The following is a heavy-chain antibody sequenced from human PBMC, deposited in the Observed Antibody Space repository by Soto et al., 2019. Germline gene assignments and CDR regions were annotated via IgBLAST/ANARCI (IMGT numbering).Heavy chain of an antibody. CDR1: GYTFTSYA. Sequence: ASVKVSCKASGYTFTSYAMHWVRQAPGQRLEWVGWINAGNGNTKYSQKFQGRVTITRDTSASTAYMELSSLRSEDTAVYYCAREPLEDCAGDCYSGGMDVWGQGTTVTVSS. CDR2: INAGNGNT. D-gene: IGHD2-21*02. J-gene: IGHJ6*02. V-gene: IGHV1-3*01. CDR3: AREPLEDCAGDCYSGGMDV.